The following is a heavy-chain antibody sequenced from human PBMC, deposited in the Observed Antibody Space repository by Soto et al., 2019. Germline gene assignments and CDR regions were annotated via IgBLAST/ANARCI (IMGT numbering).Heavy chain of an antibody. J-gene: IGHJ4*02. CDR1: GFTFSRYG. CDR2: IRSDGDTT. CDR3: AKGKGVGATPDGANC. V-gene: IGHV3-23*01. D-gene: IGHD1-26*01. Sequence: EVQVLESGGGLVQPGGSLRLSCAASGFTFSRYGMNWVRQAPGKGLEWVSGIRSDGDTTYNTDSVKGRFTVSRDTSKNTVDLQMNSLRAEDTAIYYCAKGKGVGATPDGANCWGQGTLVTVSS.